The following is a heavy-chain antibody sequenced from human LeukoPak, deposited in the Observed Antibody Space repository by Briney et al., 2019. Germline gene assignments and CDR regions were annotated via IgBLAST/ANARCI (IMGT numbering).Heavy chain of an antibody. Sequence: PGGSLRPSCAASGFTFSSYGMSWVRQAPGKGLEWVSAISGSGGSTYYADSVKGRFTISRDNSKNTLYLQMNSLRAEDTAVYYCAKGVLRYFDWLSWGQGTLVTVSS. D-gene: IGHD3-9*01. J-gene: IGHJ5*02. CDR3: AKGVLRYFDWLS. CDR1: GFTFSSYG. CDR2: ISGSGGST. V-gene: IGHV3-23*01.